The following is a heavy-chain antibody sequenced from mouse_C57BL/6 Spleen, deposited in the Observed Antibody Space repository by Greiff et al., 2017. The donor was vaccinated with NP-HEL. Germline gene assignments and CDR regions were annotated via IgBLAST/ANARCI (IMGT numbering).Heavy chain of an antibody. V-gene: IGHV1-62-2*01. CDR1: GYTFTEYT. Sequence: VQLQQSGAELVKPGASVKLSCKASGYTFTEYTIHWVKQRSGQGLEWIGWFYPGSGSIKYNEKFKDKATLTADKSSSTVYMELSRLTSEDSAVYFCARHEGGRQLRPHYAMDYWGQGTSVTVSS. CDR2: FYPGSGSI. D-gene: IGHD3-2*02. J-gene: IGHJ4*01. CDR3: ARHEGGRQLRPHYAMDY.